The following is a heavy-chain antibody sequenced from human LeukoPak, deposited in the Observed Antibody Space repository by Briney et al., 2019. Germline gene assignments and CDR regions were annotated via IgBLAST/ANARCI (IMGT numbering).Heavy chain of an antibody. D-gene: IGHD2-2*01. CDR1: GYSISSGYY. V-gene: IGHV4-38-2*02. J-gene: IGHJ4*02. Sequence: SETLSLTCTVSGYSISSGYYWGWIRQPPGKGLEWIGSIYHSGSTYYNPSLKSRVTISVDTSKNQFSLKLSSVTAADTAVYYCASGYQLPYYWGQGTLVTVSS. CDR2: IYHSGST. CDR3: ASGYQLPYY.